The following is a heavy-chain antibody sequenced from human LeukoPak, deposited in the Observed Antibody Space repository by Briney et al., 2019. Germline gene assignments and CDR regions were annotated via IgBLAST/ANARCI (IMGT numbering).Heavy chain of an antibody. V-gene: IGHV5-51*01. J-gene: IGHJ4*02. Sequence: GESLKISCKGSGYSFTSYWIGWVRQMPGKGLEWMGIIYPGDSDTRYSPSFQGQVTISADKSISTAYPQWSSLKASDTAMYYCARFASYYYDSSGYLAYWGQGTLVTVSS. D-gene: IGHD3-22*01. CDR2: IYPGDSDT. CDR3: ARFASYYYDSSGYLAY. CDR1: GYSFTSYW.